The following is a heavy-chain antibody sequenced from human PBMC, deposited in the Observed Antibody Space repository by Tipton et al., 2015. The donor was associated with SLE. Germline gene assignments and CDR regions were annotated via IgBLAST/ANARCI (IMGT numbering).Heavy chain of an antibody. J-gene: IGHJ4*02. V-gene: IGHV4-4*08. Sequence: TLSLTCTVSGGSISGNYWSWIRQPPGKGLEWIGYIYTSGSTNYNPSLKSRVTMSVDSSKNQFSLKLTSVTAADTAVYYCARHELVAAKADYWGQGTLVTVAS. CDR2: IYTSGST. CDR3: ARHELVAAKADY. D-gene: IGHD5-12*01. CDR1: GGSISGNY.